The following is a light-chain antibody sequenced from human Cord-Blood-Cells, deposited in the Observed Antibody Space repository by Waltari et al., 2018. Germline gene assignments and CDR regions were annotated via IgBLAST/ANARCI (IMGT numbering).Light chain of an antibody. CDR2: EVS. CDR3: SSYTSSSTLYV. CDR1: SSDVWCSNF. J-gene: IGLJ1*01. Sequence: SALTQPAPVSGSPGQPITIACPGPSSDVWCSNFVPWYQQHPGKAPKLMIYEVSNRPSGVSNRFSGSKSGNTASLTISGLQAEDEADYYCSSYTSSSTLYVFGTGTKVTVL. V-gene: IGLV2-14*01.